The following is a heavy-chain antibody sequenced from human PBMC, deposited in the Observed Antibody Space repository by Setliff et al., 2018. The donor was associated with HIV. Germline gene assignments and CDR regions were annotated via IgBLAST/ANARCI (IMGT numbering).Heavy chain of an antibody. V-gene: IGHV3-21*01. J-gene: IGHJ4*02. D-gene: IGHD5-18*01. Sequence: GGSLRLSCAASGFTFSTYTMSWVRQAPGRGLEWVSSISGNSNYIYYADSVKGRFTISRDNAKNSLYLQMNSLRAEDTAVYYCARDTNSYGPSDNWGQGTLVTVSS. CDR1: GFTFSTYT. CDR3: ARDTNSYGPSDN. CDR2: ISGNSNYI.